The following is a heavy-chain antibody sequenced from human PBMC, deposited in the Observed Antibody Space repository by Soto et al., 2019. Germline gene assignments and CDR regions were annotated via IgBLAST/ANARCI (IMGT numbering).Heavy chain of an antibody. CDR2: ISSNRETI. CDR3: AKDMKWGGMTTIHYFDS. Sequence: EMQLVESGGGLVQPGRSLRLSCVGSGFIAEDYAMHWVRQPPGKGLEWVSGISSNRETINYADSVKGRFTISRDNAKNSLFLQMNSLRPEDTAFYYCAKDMKWGGMTTIHYFDSWGQGTLVTVSS. J-gene: IGHJ4*02. CDR1: GFIAEDYA. D-gene: IGHD4-17*01. V-gene: IGHV3-9*02.